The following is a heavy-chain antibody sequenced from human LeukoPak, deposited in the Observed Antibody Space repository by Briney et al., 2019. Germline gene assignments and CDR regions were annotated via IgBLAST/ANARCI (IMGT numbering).Heavy chain of an antibody. J-gene: IGHJ4*02. CDR2: IYYSGST. CDR1: GGSTSSSSYY. Sequence: SEALSLTCPVSGGSTSSSSYYSGWIRQPPGKGLEYIGSIYYSGSTYYNPSLKSRVTISVETSKNQFSLKLSSVTAADTAVYYCARDVLGSSWYRVYFDYWGQGTLVSVSS. D-gene: IGHD6-13*01. V-gene: IGHV4-39*07. CDR3: ARDVLGSSWYRVYFDY.